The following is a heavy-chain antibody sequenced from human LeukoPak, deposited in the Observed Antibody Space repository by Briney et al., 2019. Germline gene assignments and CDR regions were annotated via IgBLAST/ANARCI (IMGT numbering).Heavy chain of an antibody. Sequence: PGGSLRLSCAASGLTFSGYWMHWVRQAPGKGLVWVSRINSDGSTTTYADSVKGRFTVSRDSAKNSLYLQMNSLRPEDTALYYCVKDMNPGGADVWGQGTTVTVSS. CDR2: INSDGSTT. V-gene: IGHV3-74*01. CDR1: GLTFSGYW. CDR3: VKDMNPGGADV. J-gene: IGHJ6*02. D-gene: IGHD3-10*01.